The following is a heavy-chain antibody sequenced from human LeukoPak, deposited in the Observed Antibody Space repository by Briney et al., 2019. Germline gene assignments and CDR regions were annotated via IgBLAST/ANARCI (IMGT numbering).Heavy chain of an antibody. CDR1: GGSISSAGW. Sequence: SETLSLTCAVSGGSISSAGWWSWVRQSPGKGLEWIGEIYHSGSTNYNPPLKSRVTISVDKSKNQFSLKLSSVTAADTAVYYCARLDTAASGVGSYYYYGMDAWGQGTTVTVSS. D-gene: IGHD2-8*02. V-gene: IGHV4-4*02. J-gene: IGHJ6*02. CDR3: ARLDTAASGVGSYYYYGMDA. CDR2: IYHSGST.